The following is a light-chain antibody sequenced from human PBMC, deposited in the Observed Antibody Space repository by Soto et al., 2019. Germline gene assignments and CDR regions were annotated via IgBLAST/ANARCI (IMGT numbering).Light chain of an antibody. CDR2: GNS. CDR3: QSYDSSLSGRVV. V-gene: IGLV1-40*01. Sequence: QPVLTQPPSVSGAPGQRVTISCIGSSSNIGAGYDVHWYQQLPGTAPKLLIYGNSNRPSGVPDRFSGSKSGTSASLAITGLQAEDEADYYCQSYDSSLSGRVVFGGGTKVTVL. J-gene: IGLJ2*01. CDR1: SSNIGAGYD.